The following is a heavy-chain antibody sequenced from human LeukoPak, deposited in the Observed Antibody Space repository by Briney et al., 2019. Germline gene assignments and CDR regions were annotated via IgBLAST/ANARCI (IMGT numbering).Heavy chain of an antibody. Sequence: PSETLSLTCTVSGGSISSYYWSWIRQPPGKGLEWIGYIYYSGSTNYNPSLKSRVTISVDTSKNQFSLKLSSVTAADTAVYYCATQGYYDFWSGYPSTGAFDIWGQGTMVTVSS. CDR2: IYYSGST. D-gene: IGHD3-3*01. CDR1: GGSISSYY. J-gene: IGHJ3*02. V-gene: IGHV4-59*01. CDR3: ATQGYYDFWSGYPSTGAFDI.